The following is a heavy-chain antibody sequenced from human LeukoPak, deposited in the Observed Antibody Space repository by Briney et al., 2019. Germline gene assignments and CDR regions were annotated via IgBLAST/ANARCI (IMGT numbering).Heavy chain of an antibody. Sequence: SETLSLTCTVSGGSISSYSWSWIRQSPGKGLEWIGYIYDTGSTNYNPSLKSRVAISVDTSKKKFSLKMTSVTAADTAVYYCARAQVYCSGGPCYLIGFDYWGQGTLVTVSS. CDR1: GGSISSYS. CDR3: ARAQVYCSGGPCYLIGFDY. CDR2: IYDTGST. V-gene: IGHV4-59*01. J-gene: IGHJ4*02. D-gene: IGHD2-15*01.